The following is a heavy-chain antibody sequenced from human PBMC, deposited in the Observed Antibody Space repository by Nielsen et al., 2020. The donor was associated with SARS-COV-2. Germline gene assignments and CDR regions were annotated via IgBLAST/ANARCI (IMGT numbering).Heavy chain of an antibody. D-gene: IGHD3-3*01. CDR2: VSRDGSDT. CDR3: AKDVWSGAHQIGPDY. CDR1: GFTFSNYG. Sequence: GESLKISCAASGFTFSNYGMHWARQVAGKGLEWVAIVSRDGSDTFYVDSMKGRFTISRDNSKNTVYLQMNSLRAEDTAVYHCAKDVWSGAHQIGPDYWGQGTLVTVSS. V-gene: IGHV3-30*18. J-gene: IGHJ4*02.